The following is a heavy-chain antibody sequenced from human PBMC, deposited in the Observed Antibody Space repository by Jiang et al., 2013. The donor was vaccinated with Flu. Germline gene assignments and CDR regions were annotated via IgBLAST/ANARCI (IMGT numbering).Heavy chain of an antibody. CDR1: GGSISDNY. V-gene: IGHV4-4*07. D-gene: IGHD3-3*01. CDR2: IYSGTA. J-gene: IGHJ3*02. CDR3: ARGLYTIFGVISAFDI. Sequence: PGLVKPSETLSLTCAVSGGSISDNYWTWIRQPAGKGLEWIGRIYSGTANYNPSVKSRVTISVDTSKNQFPLKLNSVTAADTAVYYCARGLYTIFGVISAFDIWGQGAMVTVSS.